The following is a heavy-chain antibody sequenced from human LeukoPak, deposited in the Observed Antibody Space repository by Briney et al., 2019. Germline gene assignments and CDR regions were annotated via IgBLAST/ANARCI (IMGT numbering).Heavy chain of an antibody. CDR3: ARSFLGYCSGGSCYPPGY. CDR1: GFTFSSYA. Sequence: AGSLRLSCAASGFTFSSYAMHWVRQAPAKGLEWVAVRSYDGSNKYYADSVKGRFTISRDNSKNTLYLQMNSLRAEDTAVYYCARSFLGYCSGGSCYPPGYWGQGTLVTVSS. D-gene: IGHD2-15*01. J-gene: IGHJ4*02. CDR2: RSYDGSNK. V-gene: IGHV3-30-3*01.